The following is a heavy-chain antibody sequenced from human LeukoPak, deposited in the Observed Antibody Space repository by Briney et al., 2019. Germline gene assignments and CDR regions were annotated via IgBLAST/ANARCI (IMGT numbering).Heavy chain of an antibody. V-gene: IGHV3-30*02. D-gene: IGHD3-16*02. J-gene: IGHJ4*02. CDR3: AKVDVWGSYRPSTFDY. Sequence: GGSLRLSCAASGFTFSSYGMHWVRQAPGKGLEWVAFIRYDGSNKYYADSVKGRFTISRDNSKNTLYLQMNSLRAEDTAVYYCAKVDVWGSYRPSTFDYWGQGTLVTVSS. CDR2: IRYDGSNK. CDR1: GFTFSSYG.